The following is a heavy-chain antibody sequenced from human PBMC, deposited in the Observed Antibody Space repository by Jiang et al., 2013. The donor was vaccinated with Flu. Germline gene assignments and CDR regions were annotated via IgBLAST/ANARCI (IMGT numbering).Heavy chain of an antibody. CDR1: GYTFTSYA. V-gene: IGHV1-3*01. Sequence: GAEVKKPGASVKVSCKASGYTFTSYAMHWVRQAPGQRLEWMGWINAGNGNTKYSQKFQGRVTITRDTSASTAYMELSSLRSEDTAVYYCARASWSYSSGWSPFDYWGQGTLVTVSS. J-gene: IGHJ4*02. D-gene: IGHD6-19*01. CDR2: INAGNGNT. CDR3: ARASWSYSSGWSPFDY.